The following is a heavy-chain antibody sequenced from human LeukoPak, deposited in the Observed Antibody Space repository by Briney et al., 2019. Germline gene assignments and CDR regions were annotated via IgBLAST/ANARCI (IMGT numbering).Heavy chain of an antibody. CDR2: IRYDGSNK. D-gene: IGHD1-1*01. V-gene: IGHV3-30*02. CDR3: ASAATTG. J-gene: IGHJ4*02. Sequence: PGGSLRLSCAASGFTFSSYGIHWVRQAPGKGLEWVAFIRYDGSNKYYTDSVKGRFTISRDNAKNSLYLQMNSLRAEDTAVYYCASAATTGWGQGTLVTVSS. CDR1: GFTFSSYG.